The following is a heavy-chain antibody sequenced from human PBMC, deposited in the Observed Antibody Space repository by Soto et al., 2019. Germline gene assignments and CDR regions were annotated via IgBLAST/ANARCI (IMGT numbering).Heavy chain of an antibody. J-gene: IGHJ4*02. CDR1: GYSFTSYW. CDR2: IYPGDSDT. D-gene: IGHD6-13*01. V-gene: IGHV5-51*01. Sequence: GESLKISCKGSGYSFTSYWIGWVRQMPGKGLEWMGIIYPGDSDTRYSPSFQGQVIISADKSISTAYLQWSSLKASDTAMYYCARHNIAAAGTFDYWGQGTLVTVSS. CDR3: ARHNIAAAGTFDY.